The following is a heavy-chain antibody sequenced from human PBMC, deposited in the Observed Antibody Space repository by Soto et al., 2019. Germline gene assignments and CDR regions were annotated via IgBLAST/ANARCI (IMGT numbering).Heavy chain of an antibody. D-gene: IGHD3-22*01. J-gene: IGHJ4*02. CDR2: IIPIFGTA. CDR3: ARGWGYDSNDYYYAY. V-gene: IGHV1-69*01. Sequence: QVQLVQSGAEVMKPGSSVKVSCKASGGTFSRHAISWVRQAPGQVLEWMGGIIPIFGTANHAQKLQGRVTIIADESTSTVYMELSSLRSEDKAMYYCARGWGYDSNDYYYAYWGQGPLVIVSS. CDR1: GGTFSRHA.